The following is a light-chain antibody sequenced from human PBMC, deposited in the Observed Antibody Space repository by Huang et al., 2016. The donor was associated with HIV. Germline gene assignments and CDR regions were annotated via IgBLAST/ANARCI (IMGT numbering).Light chain of an antibody. CDR3: QQYYSSPFT. CDR2: WAP. CDR1: QTILHDSDSRNY. V-gene: IGKV4-1*01. J-gene: IGKJ3*01. Sequence: DIVMTQSPDSLAVSMGERATINCKSSQTILHDSDSRNYLAWYQQKPGQPPKRLSHWAPIRKSGVPDRFIGSGSGTDFTLTISSLQAEDVAVYYCQQYYSSPFTFGPGTNVDI.